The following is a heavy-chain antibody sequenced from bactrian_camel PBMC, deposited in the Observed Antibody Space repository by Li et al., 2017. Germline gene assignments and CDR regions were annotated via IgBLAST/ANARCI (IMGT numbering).Heavy chain of an antibody. V-gene: IGHV3S25*01. CDR2: INSGGGTT. Sequence: QLVESGGGLVQPGGSLRPSCAASGFTFSSYWMYWVRQAPGKGLEWVSTINSGGGTTYYVDSLKGRFTISRDNAKNTVYLQMNSLKPEDTALYYCAVGTLDYAGRRFGYCDQGTQVTVS. CDR1: GFTFSSYW. D-gene: IGHD4*01. J-gene: IGHJ6*01. CDR3: AVGTLDYAGRRFGY.